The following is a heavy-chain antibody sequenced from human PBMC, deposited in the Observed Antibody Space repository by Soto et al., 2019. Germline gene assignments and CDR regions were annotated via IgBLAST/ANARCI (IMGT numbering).Heavy chain of an antibody. CDR1: GSSISSYY. D-gene: IGHD3-22*01. CDR3: ARHYYDSSGYLYYYYGMDV. CDR2: IYYSGST. Sequence: PSDTLSLTCTVTGSSISSYYWSWIRQPPGKGLEWIGYIYYSGSTNYNPSLKSRVTIPVDTSKNQFSLKLSSVTAADTAVYYCARHYYDSSGYLYYYYGMDVWGQGTTVTVS. J-gene: IGHJ6*02. V-gene: IGHV4-59*01.